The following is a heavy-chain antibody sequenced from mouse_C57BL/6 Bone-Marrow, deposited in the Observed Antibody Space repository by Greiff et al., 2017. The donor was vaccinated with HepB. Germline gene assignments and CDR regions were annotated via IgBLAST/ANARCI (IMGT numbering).Heavy chain of an antibody. CDR3: ARITTVWETGY. CDR1: GYTFTSYW. CDR2: IHPNSGST. Sequence: QVQLQQPGAELVKPGASVKLSCKASGYTFTSYWMHWVKQRPGQGLEWIGMIHPNSGSTNYNEKFKSKATLTVDKSSSTAYMQLSSLTSEDSAVYYCARITTVWETGYWGQGTTLTVAS. D-gene: IGHD1-1*01. J-gene: IGHJ2*01. V-gene: IGHV1-64*01.